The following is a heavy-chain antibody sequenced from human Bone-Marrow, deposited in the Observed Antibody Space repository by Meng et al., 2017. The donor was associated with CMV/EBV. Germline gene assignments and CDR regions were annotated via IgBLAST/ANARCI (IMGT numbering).Heavy chain of an antibody. V-gene: IGHV1-18*01. CDR1: GYTFTSYG. CDR2: ISAYNGNT. D-gene: IGHD2-2*01. Sequence: ASVKVSCKASGYTFTSYGISWVRQAPGQGLEWMGWISAYNGNTNYAQKLQGRVTMTTDTSTSTAYMELRSLRSEDTAVYYCARDCSSTSCYGSGVDYWGQGTLVTVSS. CDR3: ARDCSSTSCYGSGVDY. J-gene: IGHJ4*02.